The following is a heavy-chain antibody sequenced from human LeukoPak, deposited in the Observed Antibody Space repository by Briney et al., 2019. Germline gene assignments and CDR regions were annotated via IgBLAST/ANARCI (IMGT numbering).Heavy chain of an antibody. CDR2: IYSSGST. J-gene: IGHJ4*03. D-gene: IGHD3-10*01. CDR1: GGSFSSSAYY. CDR3: ARGAYGIPTDY. V-gene: IGHV4-31*03. Sequence: SETLSLTCTVSGGSFSSSAYYWSWIRQPPGKGLEWIGYIYSSGSTYYNPSLESRVTMSVDTSKNQFSLRPSSVTAADTAVYYCARGAYGIPTDYWGQGTTVTVSS.